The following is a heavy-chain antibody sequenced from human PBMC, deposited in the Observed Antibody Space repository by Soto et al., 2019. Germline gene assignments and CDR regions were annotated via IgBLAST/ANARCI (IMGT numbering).Heavy chain of an antibody. Sequence: QVQLQQWGAGLLKPSETLTLTCAVYGGSFSGYYWSWIRQPPGKGLEWIGEINHSGSTNYNPSLTSRVTISVDTSKNQVCLKLSSVTAADTAVYYCARLGPSDYGDSKGFDYWGQGTLVTVSS. CDR2: INHSGST. J-gene: IGHJ4*02. CDR1: GGSFSGYY. V-gene: IGHV4-34*01. D-gene: IGHD4-17*01. CDR3: ARLGPSDYGDSKGFDY.